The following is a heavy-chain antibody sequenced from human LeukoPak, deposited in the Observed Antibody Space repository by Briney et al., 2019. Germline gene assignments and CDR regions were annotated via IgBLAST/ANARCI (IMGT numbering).Heavy chain of an antibody. CDR3: ARETARDYYYYYMDV. J-gene: IGHJ6*03. CDR1: GFTFDDYG. CDR2: INWNGGST. V-gene: IGHV3-20*04. Sequence: GGSLRLSCAASGFTFDDYGMSWVRQAPGKGLEWVSGINWNGGSTGYADSVKGRFTISRDSAKNSLYLQMNSLRAEDTALYYCARETARDYYYYYMDVWGKGTTVTVSS.